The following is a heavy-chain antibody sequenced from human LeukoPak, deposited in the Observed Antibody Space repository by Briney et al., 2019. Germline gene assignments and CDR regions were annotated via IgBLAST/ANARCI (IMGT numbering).Heavy chain of an antibody. CDR2: IYYGGDT. CDR3: ARVNDDYEDHYYGMDV. J-gene: IGHJ6*02. CDR1: GVSISSGDYY. Sequence: SQTLSLTCTVSGVSISSGDYYWSWLRQPPGKGLEWIGYIYYGGDTYYNPSLKSRVTISVDTSKSQFSLKLNSVTAADTAVYYCARVNDDYEDHYYGMDVWGQGTTVTVSS. V-gene: IGHV4-30-4*01. D-gene: IGHD4-17*01.